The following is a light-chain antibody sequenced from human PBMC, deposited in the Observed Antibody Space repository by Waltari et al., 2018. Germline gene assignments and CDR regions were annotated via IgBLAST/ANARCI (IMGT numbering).Light chain of an antibody. J-gene: IGKJ1*01. CDR3: QKYVSLPAT. Sequence: EIVLTQSPGTLSLSPGARVTLSCRASQSVRRSLAWYQQKPGQAPRLLIYEASSRATGIPDRFSGSGSGTDFSLTISRLEPEDSAVYYCQKYVSLPATFGQGTKVEIK. V-gene: IGKV3-20*01. CDR1: QSVRRS. CDR2: EAS.